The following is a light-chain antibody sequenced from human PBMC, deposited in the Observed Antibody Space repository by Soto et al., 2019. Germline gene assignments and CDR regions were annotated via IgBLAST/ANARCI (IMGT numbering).Light chain of an antibody. Sequence: DIQMTQSPSTLSAPVGDRVTITWRASQTISTWLAWYQQKPGKAPKLLIYKASSLESGVPSRFSGSGSGTEFTLTISSLQPDDFATYYCQQYNSYSWTCGQGTKGDI. V-gene: IGKV1-5*03. J-gene: IGKJ1*01. CDR2: KAS. CDR1: QTISTW. CDR3: QQYNSYSWT.